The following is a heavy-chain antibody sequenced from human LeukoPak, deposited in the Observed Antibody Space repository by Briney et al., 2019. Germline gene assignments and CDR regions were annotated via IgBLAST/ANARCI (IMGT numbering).Heavy chain of an antibody. CDR3: ARQGEGFPYDAFDI. CDR2: IYPSDSSV. V-gene: IGHV5-51*01. Sequence: GESLKISCQGSGYSFTSYYIAWLRQMPGKGLEWMGVIYPSDSSVTYSPSFQGQVTISADKSISTAYLQWSSLKASDTAMYYCARQGEGFPYDAFDIWGQGTMVTVSS. CDR1: GYSFTSYY. J-gene: IGHJ3*02.